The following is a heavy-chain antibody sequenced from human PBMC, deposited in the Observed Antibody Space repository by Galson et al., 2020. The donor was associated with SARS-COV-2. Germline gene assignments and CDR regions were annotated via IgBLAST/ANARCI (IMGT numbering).Heavy chain of an antibody. CDR3: ARQGSLGRYTNPLVDY. V-gene: IGHV3-30*01. Sequence: GESLKISCAASGFTFSTYAMHWVRQAPGKGLEWVAVTSYDIRTKYYADSVKGRFTISRDNSKNTLYLQMNSLSAEDTAVYYCARQGSLGRYTNPLVDYWGQGTLVTVSS. J-gene: IGHJ4*02. CDR1: GFTFSTYA. CDR2: TSYDIRTK. D-gene: IGHD1-1*01.